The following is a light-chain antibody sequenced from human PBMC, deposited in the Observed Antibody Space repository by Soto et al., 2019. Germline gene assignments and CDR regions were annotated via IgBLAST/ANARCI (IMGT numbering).Light chain of an antibody. V-gene: IGLV2-11*01. J-gene: IGLJ2*01. Sequence: QSALTQPRSVSGSPGQSVTISCTGTSSDVGGYNYVSWYQQHPGKAPKLMIYDVTKRPSGVPDRFSGSKSGNTASLTISGLQAEDEADYYCCSYAGIYTYMVIGGGTKVTVL. CDR3: CSYAGIYTYMV. CDR1: SSDVGGYNY. CDR2: DVT.